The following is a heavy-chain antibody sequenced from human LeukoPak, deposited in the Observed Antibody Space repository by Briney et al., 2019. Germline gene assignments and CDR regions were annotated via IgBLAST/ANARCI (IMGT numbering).Heavy chain of an antibody. CDR3: ASTSRRVPRDWFDP. V-gene: IGHV4-31*03. CDR1: GGSISSGGYY. D-gene: IGHD1-26*01. J-gene: IGHJ5*02. CDR2: IYYSGST. Sequence: PSETLSLTCTVSGGSISSGGYYWSWIRQHPGKGLEWIGYIYYSGSTYYNPSLKSRVTISVDTSKNQFSLKLSSVTAADTAVYYCASTSRRVPRDWFDPWGQGTLVTVSS.